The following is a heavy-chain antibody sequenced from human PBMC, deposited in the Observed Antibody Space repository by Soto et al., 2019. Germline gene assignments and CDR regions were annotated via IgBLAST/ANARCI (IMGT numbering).Heavy chain of an antibody. J-gene: IGHJ4*02. V-gene: IGHV2-5*01. D-gene: IGHD1-26*01. CDR1: GFSLSSIGVA. Sequence: SGPTLVNPTQTLTRTCTFSGFSLSSIGVAVGWIRQPPGKALEWLALLYWNDDRRYSPSLKSRLTITKDTSKNQVVLTMTNMDPADTATDYCAHSASVPCCYYFDSWGQGALVTF. CDR3: AHSASVPCCYYFDS. CDR2: LYWNDDR.